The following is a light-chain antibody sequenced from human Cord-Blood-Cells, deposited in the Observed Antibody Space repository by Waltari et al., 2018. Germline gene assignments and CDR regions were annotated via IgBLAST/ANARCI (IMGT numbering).Light chain of an antibody. V-gene: IGKV1-39*01. J-gene: IGKJ2*01. CDR3: QQSYSTLMYT. CDR2: AAS. CDR1: QSISSY. Sequence: DIQMTQSLSSLSASVGARVTITCRASQSISSYLNWYQQKPGKAPKLLIYAASSLQSGVPSRFSGSGSGTDFTLTISSLQPEDFATYYCQQSYSTLMYTFGQGTKLEIK.